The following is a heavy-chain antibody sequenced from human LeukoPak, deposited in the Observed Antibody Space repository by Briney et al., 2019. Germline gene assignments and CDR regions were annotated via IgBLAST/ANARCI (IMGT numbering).Heavy chain of an antibody. CDR2: ISGSGGST. CDR3: AKEVYYYGSGSYFDY. CDR1: GFTFSSYA. Sequence: RAGGSLRLSCAASGFTFSSYAMSWVRQAPGKGLEGVSAISGSGGSTYYADSVKGRFTISRDNSKNTLYLQMNSLRAEDTAVYYCAKEVYYYGSGSYFDYWGQGTLVTVSS. J-gene: IGHJ4*02. D-gene: IGHD3-10*01. V-gene: IGHV3-23*01.